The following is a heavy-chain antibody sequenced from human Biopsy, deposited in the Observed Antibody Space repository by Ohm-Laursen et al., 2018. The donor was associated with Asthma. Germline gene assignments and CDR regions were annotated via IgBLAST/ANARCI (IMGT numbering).Heavy chain of an antibody. Sequence: TLSLTCSVSGGSISSGDSYWGWIRQPPGKGLEWIAFIHYSGTTYYSESLRTRITISLDTPKDQLSLNLISVTAADTAIYFCAGYHCCGGGKCFHAFDYWGQGIPVTVSS. V-gene: IGHV4-30-4*01. CDR2: IHYSGTT. CDR3: AGYHCCGGGKCFHAFDY. D-gene: IGHD4-23*01. CDR1: GGSISSGDSY. J-gene: IGHJ4*02.